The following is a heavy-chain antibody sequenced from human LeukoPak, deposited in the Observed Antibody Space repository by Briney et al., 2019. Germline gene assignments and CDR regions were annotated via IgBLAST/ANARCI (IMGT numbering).Heavy chain of an antibody. J-gene: IGHJ6*03. Sequence: GASVKVSCKASGYTFTNNGIHWVRQAPGQGLEWMGWISAFNGYTNYAQNLQGRVTMTTDTSTGTAYMELRSLRSDDTAIYYCARGSTKVTSVIHMDVWGKGTTVTVSS. CDR3: ARGSTKVTSVIHMDV. CDR2: ISAFNGYT. D-gene: IGHD4-11*01. CDR1: GYTFTNNG. V-gene: IGHV1-18*01.